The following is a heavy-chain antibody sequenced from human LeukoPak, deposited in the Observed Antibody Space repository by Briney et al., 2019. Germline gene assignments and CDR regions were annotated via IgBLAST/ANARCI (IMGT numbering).Heavy chain of an antibody. D-gene: IGHD5-12*01. Sequence: GGSLRLSCAASGFTFSSYWMSWVRQAPGKGLEWVANIKQDGSEKYYVDSVKGRFTISRDNAKNSLYLQMNSLRAEDTAVYYCAREGYGYSGRPASAWGQGTLVTVSS. CDR1: GFTFSSYW. CDR3: AREGYGYSGRPASA. V-gene: IGHV3-7*01. J-gene: IGHJ4*02. CDR2: IKQDGSEK.